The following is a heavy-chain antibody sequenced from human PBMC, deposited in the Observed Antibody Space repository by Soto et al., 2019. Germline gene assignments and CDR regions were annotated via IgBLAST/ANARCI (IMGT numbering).Heavy chain of an antibody. CDR3: AKDSDIVVVVAATA. D-gene: IGHD2-15*01. CDR1: GFTFSSYA. J-gene: IGHJ5*02. Sequence: GGSLRLSCAASGFTFSSYAMSWVRQAPGKGLEWVSAISGSGGSTYYADSVKGRFTISRDNSKNTLYLQMNSLRAEYTAVYYCAKDSDIVVVVAATAWGQGTLVTVPQ. V-gene: IGHV3-23*01. CDR2: ISGSGGST.